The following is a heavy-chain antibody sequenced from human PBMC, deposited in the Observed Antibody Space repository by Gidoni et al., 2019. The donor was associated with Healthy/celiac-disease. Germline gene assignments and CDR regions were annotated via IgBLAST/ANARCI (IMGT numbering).Heavy chain of an antibody. CDR2: ISSSSSYI. CDR1: GFTFSSYS. D-gene: IGHD6-13*01. Sequence: EVQLVESGGGLVKPGGSLRLSCAASGFTFSSYSMNWVRQAPGKGLEWVSSISSSSSYIYYADSVKGRFTISRDNAKNSLYLQMNSLRAEDTAVYYCAGGPSWSLDYWGQGTLVTVSS. J-gene: IGHJ4*02. CDR3: AGGPSWSLDY. V-gene: IGHV3-21*01.